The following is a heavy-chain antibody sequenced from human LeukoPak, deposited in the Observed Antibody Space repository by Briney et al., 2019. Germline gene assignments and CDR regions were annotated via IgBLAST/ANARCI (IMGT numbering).Heavy chain of an antibody. CDR3: ARDLEMATTLYWYFDL. CDR1: GYTFTSYA. J-gene: IGHJ2*01. V-gene: IGHV1-3*01. CDR2: INAGNGNT. Sequence: ASVKVSCKASGYTFTSYAMHWVRQAPGQRLEWMGWINAGNGNTKYSQKFQGRVTITRDTSASTAYMELSSLRSEDTAVYYCARDLEMATTLYWYFDLWGRGTLVTVYS. D-gene: IGHD5-24*01.